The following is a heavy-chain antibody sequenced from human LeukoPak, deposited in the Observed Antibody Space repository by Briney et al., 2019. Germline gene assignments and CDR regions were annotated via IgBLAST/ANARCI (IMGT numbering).Heavy chain of an antibody. V-gene: IGHV3-23*01. D-gene: IGHD6-19*01. CDR1: GFTFSSYW. CDR3: AKESVAATRGYYFDY. CDR2: ISGSGGST. Sequence: GGALRLSCAACGFTFSSYWMHWGRQAPGKGLECVSAISGSGGSTYYADSVKGGFTISRDNSKNTLYLQMNGLRAEDTAVYYCAKESVAATRGYYFDYWGQGTLVTVSS. J-gene: IGHJ4*02.